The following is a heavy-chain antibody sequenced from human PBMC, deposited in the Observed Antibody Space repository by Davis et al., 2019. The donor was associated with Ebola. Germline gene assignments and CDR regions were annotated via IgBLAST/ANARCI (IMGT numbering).Heavy chain of an antibody. CDR1: GGPISSYY. V-gene: IGHV4-59*01. J-gene: IGHJ4*02. Sequence: MPSETLSLTCTVSGGPISSYYWSWIRQPPGKGLEWIGYIYYSGSTNYNPSLKSRVTISVDTSKNQFSLKLSSVTAADTAMYYCARDGDSWGQGTLVTVSS. CDR3: ARDGDS. CDR2: IYYSGST.